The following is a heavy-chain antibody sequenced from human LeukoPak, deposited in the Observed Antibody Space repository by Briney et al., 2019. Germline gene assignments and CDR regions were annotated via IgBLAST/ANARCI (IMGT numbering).Heavy chain of an antibody. CDR1: GFPFSSYW. CDR3: AKSSIAAATFDY. CDR2: IKQDGSKK. V-gene: IGHV3-7*01. J-gene: IGHJ4*02. D-gene: IGHD6-25*01. Sequence: GGSLRLSCVASGFPFSSYWMTWVRQAPGKGLGWVANIKQDGSKKSYVDSVKGRFTISRDNAKNSLYLQMNSLRAEDTAIYYCAKSSIAAATFDYWGQGTLVTVSS.